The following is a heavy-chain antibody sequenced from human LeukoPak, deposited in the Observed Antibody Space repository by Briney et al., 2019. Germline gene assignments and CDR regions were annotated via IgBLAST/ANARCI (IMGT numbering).Heavy chain of an antibody. Sequence: GGSLRLSCAASGFTFTDVYMSWIRQSPGKGLEWLAYISPNSADISYADSVKGRFTISRDNAKNSLYLQMDSLRVEDTGIYYCSRDPRSLDYWGQGALVTVSS. CDR2: ISPNSADI. CDR3: SRDPRSLDY. CDR1: GFTFTDVY. V-gene: IGHV3-11*01. J-gene: IGHJ4*02.